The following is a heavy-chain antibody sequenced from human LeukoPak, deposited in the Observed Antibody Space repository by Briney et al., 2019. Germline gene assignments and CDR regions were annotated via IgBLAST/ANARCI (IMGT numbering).Heavy chain of an antibody. J-gene: IGHJ4*02. D-gene: IGHD3-22*01. Sequence: ASVKVSCKASGYTFTSYYMHWVRQAPGQGLERMGIINPSGGSTSYAQKFQGRVTMTRDTSTSTIYMELSSLRSEDTAVYYCARDDSSADIPQLYWGQGTLVTVSS. CDR2: INPSGGST. CDR3: ARDDSSADIPQLY. V-gene: IGHV1-46*01. CDR1: GYTFTSYY.